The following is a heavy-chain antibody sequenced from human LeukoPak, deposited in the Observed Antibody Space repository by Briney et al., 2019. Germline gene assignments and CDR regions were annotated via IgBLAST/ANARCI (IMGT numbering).Heavy chain of an antibody. V-gene: IGHV3-66*01. CDR2: IYTGGTT. CDR3: ARDSSSYYFDY. CDR1: GFSVTSNY. J-gene: IGHJ4*02. D-gene: IGHD6-6*01. Sequence: GGSLSLTSAASGFSVTSNYMNWVRQAPGKGLERVSIIYTGGTTHYADSLNDRFTISRDDSINTMYLQMNSLRAEDTAVYYCARDSSSYYFDYWGQGTLVTVSS.